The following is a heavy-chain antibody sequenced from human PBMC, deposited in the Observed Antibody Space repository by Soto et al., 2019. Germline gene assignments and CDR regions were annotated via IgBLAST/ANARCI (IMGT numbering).Heavy chain of an antibody. CDR3: ARDWFYYGSGSYKAFDI. CDR2: IYYSGNT. CDR1: GGSISSGNYY. V-gene: IGHV4-31*03. D-gene: IGHD3-10*01. Sequence: SETLSLTCTVSGGSISSGNYYWSWIRQHPRKGLEWLGYIYYSGNTYYNPSLKSRVTISLDTSKNQFSLRLSSVTAADTAVYYCARDWFYYGSGSYKAFDIWGRGTMVTVSS. J-gene: IGHJ3*02.